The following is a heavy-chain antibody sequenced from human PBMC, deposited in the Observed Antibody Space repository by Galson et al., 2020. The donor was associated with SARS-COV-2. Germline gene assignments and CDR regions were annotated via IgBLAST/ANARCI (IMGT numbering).Heavy chain of an antibody. V-gene: IGHV3-48*01. Sequence: GESLKLSCAASGFTFSSYSMNWVRQAPGKGLEWVSYISSSSSTIYYADSVKGRFTISRDNAKNSLYLQMNSLRAEDTAVYYCARAPDYYYYYMDVWGKGTTVTMSS. CDR3: ARAPDYYYYYMDV. CDR2: ISSSSSTI. CDR1: GFTFSSYS. J-gene: IGHJ6*03.